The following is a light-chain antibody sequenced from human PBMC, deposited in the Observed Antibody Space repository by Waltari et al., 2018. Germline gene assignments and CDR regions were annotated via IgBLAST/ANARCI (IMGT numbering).Light chain of an antibody. J-gene: IGLJ2*01. CDR2: DDS. Sequence: SYVLTQPPSVSVAPGQTASLPCGGNNLGSKSVHWYQQRPGQAPVLAVYDDSDRPSGIPDRFSGSNSGNTATLTISRVEAGDEADYYCQLWDLSSDHPLFGGGTKLTVL. V-gene: IGLV3-21*02. CDR3: QLWDLSSDHPL. CDR1: NLGSKS.